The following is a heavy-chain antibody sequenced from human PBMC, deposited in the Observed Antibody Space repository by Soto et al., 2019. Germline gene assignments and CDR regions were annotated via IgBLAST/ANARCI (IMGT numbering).Heavy chain of an antibody. Sequence: GGSLRLSCAASGFTFSSYWMSWVRQAPGKGLEWVANIKQDRSEKYYVDSVKGRFTISRDNAKNSLYLQMNSLRAEDTAVYYCARFYYDSSGYLPSPYYYYYGMDVWGQGTTVTVSS. D-gene: IGHD3-22*01. CDR3: ARFYYDSSGYLPSPYYYYYGMDV. CDR1: GFTFSSYW. J-gene: IGHJ6*02. CDR2: IKQDRSEK. V-gene: IGHV3-7*04.